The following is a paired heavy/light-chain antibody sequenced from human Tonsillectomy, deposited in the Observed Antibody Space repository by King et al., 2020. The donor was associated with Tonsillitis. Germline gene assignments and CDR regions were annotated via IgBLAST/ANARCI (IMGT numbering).Light chain of an antibody. J-gene: IGKJ1*01. V-gene: IGKV2-30*02. CDR2: KVS. CDR3: MQGTHWPWT. CDR1: QSLVHSDGNTY. Sequence: DVVMTQSPLSLPVTLGQPASISCRSSQSLVHSDGNTYLNWFQQRPGQSPRRLIYKVSTRDSGVPDRFSGSGSGTDFTLKISRVEAEDVGVYYCMQGTHWPWTLGQGTKVEIE.
Heavy chain of an antibody. Sequence: EVQLVESGGDLVQPGGSLRLSCAASGFTFSGYWMGWVRQAPGKGLEWVATIKQDGSQKYYVDSVKGRFTISRDNAKNSLYLQMNSLRAEDTALYFCATAARGSIPAEAFWGQGTLVTVSS. J-gene: IGHJ4*02. CDR3: ATAARGSIPAEAF. D-gene: IGHD6-13*01. V-gene: IGHV3-7*03. CDR1: GFTFSGYW. CDR2: IKQDGSQK.